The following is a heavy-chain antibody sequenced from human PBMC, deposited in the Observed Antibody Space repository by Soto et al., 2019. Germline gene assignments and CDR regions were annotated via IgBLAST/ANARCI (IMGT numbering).Heavy chain of an antibody. V-gene: IGHV3-21*06. Sequence: PGGSLSLSCAAYGFTLTRYSMNWFRQAPGKGLEWVSSISSTTNYIYYGDSMKGRFTISRDNAKNSLYLEMNSLRAEDTAVYYCARESEDLTSNFDYWGQGTLVTVSS. CDR1: GFTLTRYS. CDR3: ARESEDLTSNFDY. J-gene: IGHJ4*02. CDR2: ISSTTNYI.